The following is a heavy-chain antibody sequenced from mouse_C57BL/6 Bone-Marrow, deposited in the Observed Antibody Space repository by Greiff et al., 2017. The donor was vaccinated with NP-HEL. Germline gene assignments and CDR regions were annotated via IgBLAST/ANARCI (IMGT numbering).Heavy chain of an antibody. CDR3: TTEGITTVVPFAY. V-gene: IGHV14-4*01. CDR1: GFNIKDDY. CDR2: IDPENGDT. Sequence: VHVKQSGAELVRPGASVKLSCTASGFNIKDDYMHWVKQRPEQGLEWIGWIDPENGDTEYASKFQGKATITADTSSNTAYLQLSSLTSEDTAVYYCTTEGITTVVPFAYWGQGTLVTVSA. D-gene: IGHD1-1*01. J-gene: IGHJ3*01.